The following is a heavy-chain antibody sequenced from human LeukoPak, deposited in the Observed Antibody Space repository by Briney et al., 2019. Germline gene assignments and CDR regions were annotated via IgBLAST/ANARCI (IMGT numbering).Heavy chain of an antibody. Sequence: SQTLSLTCTVSGGSISSGSYYWSWIRQPAGKGLEWIGRIYTSGSTNYNPSLKSRVTISVDTSKNQFSLKLSSVTAADTAVYYCARYSSGWYRDYWGQGTLVTVSS. CDR1: GGSISSGSYY. CDR2: IYTSGST. D-gene: IGHD6-19*01. J-gene: IGHJ4*02. CDR3: ARYSSGWYRDY. V-gene: IGHV4-61*02.